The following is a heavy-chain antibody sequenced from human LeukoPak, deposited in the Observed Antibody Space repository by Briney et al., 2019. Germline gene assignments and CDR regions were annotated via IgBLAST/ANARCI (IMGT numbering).Heavy chain of an antibody. CDR1: GGSVSSGSYY. Sequence: TSETLALTCTVSGGSVSSGSYYWSWIRQPPGKGLEWIGYIYYSGSTNYNPSLKSQVTISVDTSKNQFSLKLSSVTAADTAVYYCARVGTVTTRRAFDIWGQGTMVTVSS. CDR2: IYYSGST. J-gene: IGHJ3*02. D-gene: IGHD4-17*01. CDR3: ARVGTVTTRRAFDI. V-gene: IGHV4-61*01.